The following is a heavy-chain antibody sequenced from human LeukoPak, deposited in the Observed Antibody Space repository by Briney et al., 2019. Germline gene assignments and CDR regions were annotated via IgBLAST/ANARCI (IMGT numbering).Heavy chain of an antibody. D-gene: IGHD2-2*01. CDR1: GFTFSTYS. J-gene: IGHJ4*02. CDR2: ISRDGGDI. CDR3: ARGNAPLPFDY. Sequence: GGSLRLSCAGSGFTFSTYSIHWVRQAPGKGLEWVSSISRDGGDIYYADSVKGRFTISRDNAKNSVYLQMKSLRAEDTAVYYCARGNAPLPFDYWGQGTLVTVSS. V-gene: IGHV3-21*01.